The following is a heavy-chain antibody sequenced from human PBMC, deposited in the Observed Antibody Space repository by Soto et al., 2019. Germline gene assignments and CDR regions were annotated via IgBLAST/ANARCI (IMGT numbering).Heavy chain of an antibody. D-gene: IGHD3-3*01. CDR1: GFTFSSYA. V-gene: IGHV3-23*01. CDR2: ISGSGGST. CDR3: AKDREGVRFLEWLASNWFDT. Sequence: VGSLRISFVASGFTFSSYAMSWVRPTPLNGLEGVSAISGSGGSTYYADSVKGRFTISRDNSKNTLYLQMNSLRAEDTAVYYCAKDREGVRFLEWLASNWFDTWGQGTLVTVSS. J-gene: IGHJ5*02.